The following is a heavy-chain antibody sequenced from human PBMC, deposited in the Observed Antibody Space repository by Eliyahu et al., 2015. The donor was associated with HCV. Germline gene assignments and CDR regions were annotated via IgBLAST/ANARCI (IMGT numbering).Heavy chain of an antibody. J-gene: IGHJ4*02. CDR3: AKHQRVLVVPADSSSSLDY. CDR2: ISGSGGRT. V-gene: IGHV3-23*01. D-gene: IGHD2-2*01. CDR1: GFTLTTYG. Sequence: EVQLLESGGGLVQPGGSLRLSCAASGFTLTTYGMSWVRQAPGKGLEWVSSISGSGGRTSYADSVKGRFTISKDSSKNTLYLQMNSLSAEDTAIYYCAKHQRVLVVPADSSSSLDYWGQGAQVTVSS.